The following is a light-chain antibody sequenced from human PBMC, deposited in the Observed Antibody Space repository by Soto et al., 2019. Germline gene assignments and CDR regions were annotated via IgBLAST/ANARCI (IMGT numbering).Light chain of an antibody. CDR1: QSVSSN. V-gene: IGKV3-15*01. Sequence: EIVITHSPSTLSVSPVERATLSFMASQSVSSNLAWYQQKPGQAPRLLIYGASTRATGIPARFSGSGSGTEFTLTISSLQSEDFAVYYCQQYNNWPPVKFGQGTKVDIK. CDR2: GAS. J-gene: IGKJ1*01. CDR3: QQYNNWPPVK.